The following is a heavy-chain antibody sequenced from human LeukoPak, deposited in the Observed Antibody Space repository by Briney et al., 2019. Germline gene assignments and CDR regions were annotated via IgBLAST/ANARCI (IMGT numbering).Heavy chain of an antibody. D-gene: IGHD5-24*01. V-gene: IGHV3-23*01. CDR1: GFTFSSYA. Sequence: GGSLRLSCAASGFTFSSYAMSWVRQAPGKGLEWVSAISGSGGSTYYADSVKGRFTISRDNSKNSLYLQMNSLRTEDTALYYCAKVIRDGYNGFDYWGQGTLVTVSS. J-gene: IGHJ4*02. CDR2: ISGSGGST. CDR3: AKVIRDGYNGFDY.